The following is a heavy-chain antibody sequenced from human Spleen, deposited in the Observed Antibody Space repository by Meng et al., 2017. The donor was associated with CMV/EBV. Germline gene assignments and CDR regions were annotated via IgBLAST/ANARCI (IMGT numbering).Heavy chain of an antibody. CDR1: GFTFNTYA. Sequence: GESLKISCAASGFTFNTYAMSWVRQAPGRGLEWVSGISTSGGTTYYADSVKGRFTVSRDNSKNTLCLQMSSLRAEDTAVYYCTTVLYYYDSSGDHAFDFWGQGTLVTVSS. J-gene: IGHJ4*02. V-gene: IGHV3-23*01. CDR2: ISTSGGTT. D-gene: IGHD3-22*01. CDR3: TTVLYYYDSSGDHAFDF.